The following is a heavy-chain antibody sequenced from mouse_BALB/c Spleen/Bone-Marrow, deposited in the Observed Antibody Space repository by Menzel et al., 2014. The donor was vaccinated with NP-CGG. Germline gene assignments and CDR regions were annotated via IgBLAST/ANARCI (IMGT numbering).Heavy chain of an antibody. Sequence: EVQLVESGGGLVQPGGSLKLSCAASGFDFSRYWMTWVRQAPGKGLEWIGEINPDSRTINYTPSLKDKFIISRDNAKNTLYLQMNKVRSEDTALYYCARPGYYGYQNVWGAGTTVTVSS. J-gene: IGHJ1*01. CDR2: INPDSRTI. V-gene: IGHV4-1*02. CDR3: ARPGYYGYQNV. CDR1: GFDFSRYW. D-gene: IGHD1-2*01.